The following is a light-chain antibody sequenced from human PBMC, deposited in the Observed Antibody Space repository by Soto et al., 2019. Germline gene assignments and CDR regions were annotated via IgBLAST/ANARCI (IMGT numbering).Light chain of an antibody. CDR1: KLGDKY. CDR3: LSFTTTSTHV. J-gene: IGLJ1*01. Sequence: SYQLTQPPSVSVSPGQTSSIPCSGDKLGDKYASWYQQRPGQSPVVVIYEDNKRPSGIPERFSGSNSGNTATLTISGLQVEDEAEYFCLSFTTTSTHVFGTGTKVTVL. CDR2: EDN. V-gene: IGLV3-1*01.